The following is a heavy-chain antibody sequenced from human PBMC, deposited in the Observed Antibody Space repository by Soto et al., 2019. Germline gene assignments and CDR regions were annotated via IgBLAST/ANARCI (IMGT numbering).Heavy chain of an antibody. CDR2: IRVNNGNT. Sequence: VNLVQSGLELKKPGASVSVSCRASGSTLTSYGFSGVRQAPGQGWEWMGWIRVNNGNTQFEQKFRGRFPMTTDTSTATVYMVLRRRRYDDTAVYYCARAGSYDSSDHWGGDSALDIWGQGTMVTVSS. CDR1: GSTLTSYG. CDR3: ARAGSYDSSDHWGGDSALDI. V-gene: IGHV1-18*01. D-gene: IGHD3-22*01. J-gene: IGHJ3*02.